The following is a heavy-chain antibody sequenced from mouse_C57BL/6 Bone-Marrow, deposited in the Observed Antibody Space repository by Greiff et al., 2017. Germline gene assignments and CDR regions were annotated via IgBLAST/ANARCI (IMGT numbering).Heavy chain of an antibody. J-gene: IGHJ1*03. Sequence: EVQLQQSGPELVKPGASVKISCKASGYSFTDYNMNWVKQSNGKSLEWIGVINPNYGTTSYNQKFKGKATLTVDQSSSTAYMQLNSLTSEDSAVYYCARRGITTVAENSWYFDVWGTGTTVTVSS. CDR3: ARRGITTVAENSWYFDV. V-gene: IGHV1-39*01. CDR2: INPNYGTT. D-gene: IGHD1-1*01. CDR1: GYSFTDYN.